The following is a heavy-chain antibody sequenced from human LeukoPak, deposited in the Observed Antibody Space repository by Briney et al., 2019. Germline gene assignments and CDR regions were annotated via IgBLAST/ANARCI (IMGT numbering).Heavy chain of an antibody. Sequence: QPGGSLRLSCAASGFTVSSNYMSWVRQAPGKGLEWVSVIYSGGSTYYADSVKGRFTISRDNSKNTLYLQMNSLRAEDTAVYHCARLYDSSGYYDRRYYYYYYMDVWGKGTTVTVSS. J-gene: IGHJ6*03. CDR1: GFTVSSNY. D-gene: IGHD3-22*01. CDR3: ARLYDSSGYYDRRYYYYYYMDV. V-gene: IGHV3-53*01. CDR2: IYSGGST.